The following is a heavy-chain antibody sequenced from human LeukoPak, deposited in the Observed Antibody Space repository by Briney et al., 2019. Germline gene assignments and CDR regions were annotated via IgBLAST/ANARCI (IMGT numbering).Heavy chain of an antibody. CDR1: GYTFTSYG. CDR3: ASDIVVVPAATTRTKGYYYYYGMDV. V-gene: IGHV1-18*01. Sequence: GASVKVSCKASGYTFTSYGISWVRQAPGQGLEWMGWISAYNGNTNYAQKLQGRVTMTTDTSTSTAYMELRSLRSDDTAVYYCASDIVVVPAATTRTKGYYYYYGMDVWGQGTTVTVSS. CDR2: ISAYNGNT. J-gene: IGHJ6*02. D-gene: IGHD2-2*01.